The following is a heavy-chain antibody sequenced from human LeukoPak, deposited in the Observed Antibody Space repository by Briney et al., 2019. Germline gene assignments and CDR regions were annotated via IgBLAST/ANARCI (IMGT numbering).Heavy chain of an antibody. CDR3: ARRDYYYYMDV. V-gene: IGHV4-39*01. Sequence: SETLSLTCTVSGGSIGSGTYYWGWIRQSPGKGLEWIGSIYYTGSAYYNPSLKSRVTISVDTSKNQFSLKLSSVTAADTAVYYCARRDYYYYMDVWGKGTTVTISS. CDR2: IYYTGSA. J-gene: IGHJ6*03. CDR1: GGSIGSGTYY.